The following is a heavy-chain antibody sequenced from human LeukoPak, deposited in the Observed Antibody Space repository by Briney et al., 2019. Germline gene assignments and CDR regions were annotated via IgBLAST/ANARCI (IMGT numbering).Heavy chain of an antibody. V-gene: IGHV1-2*02. D-gene: IGHD1-26*01. CDR1: GYTFTGYS. J-gene: IGHJ4*02. CDR2: INPNSGAT. CDR3: ATSGSYRIIDY. Sequence: ASVKVSCKVSGYTFTGYSMHWVRQAPGQGLEWMGWINPNSGATDYAQKFQGRVTMTRDTSISTAYMELSRLRSDDTAVYYCATSGSYRIIDYWGQGTLVTVSS.